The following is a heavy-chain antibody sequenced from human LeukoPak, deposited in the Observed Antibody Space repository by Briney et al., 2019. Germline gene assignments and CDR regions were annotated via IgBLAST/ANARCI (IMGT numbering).Heavy chain of an antibody. J-gene: IGHJ3*02. V-gene: IGHV4-59*01. CDR3: ARTYFYDSSGYMYAFDI. CDR1: GGSISSYY. Sequence: SETLSLTCTVSGGSISSYYWSWIRQPPGMGPEWIGYIYYSGSTKYSPSLNSRVTISVDTSKNQFSLKLSSVTAADTAVYYCARTYFYDSSGYMYAFDIWGQGTMVTVSS. CDR2: IYYSGST. D-gene: IGHD3-22*01.